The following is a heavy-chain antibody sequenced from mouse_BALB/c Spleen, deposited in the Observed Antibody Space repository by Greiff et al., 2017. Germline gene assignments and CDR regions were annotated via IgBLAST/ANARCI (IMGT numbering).Heavy chain of an antibody. V-gene: IGHV2-6-2*01. D-gene: IGHD1-1*01. J-gene: IGHJ4*01. CDR2: IWSDGST. Sequence: VKVVESGPDLVAPSQSLSITCTVSGFSLTSYGVHWVRQPPGKGLEWLVVIWSDGSTTYNSALKSRLSISKDNSKSQVFLKMNSLQTDDTAMYYCARHGAYGSSSLYAMDYWGQGTSVTVSS. CDR1: GFSLTSYG. CDR3: ARHGAYGSSSLYAMDY.